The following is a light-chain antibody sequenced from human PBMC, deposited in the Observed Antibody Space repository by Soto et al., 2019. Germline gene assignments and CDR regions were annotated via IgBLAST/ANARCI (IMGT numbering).Light chain of an antibody. CDR1: QTISSW. J-gene: IGKJ1*01. Sequence: DIQMTQSTSTLSASVGDRVTITWRASQTISSWLAWYQQKTGKAPKLLIYKASTLESGVPSRFSGSGSGTEFPLTISSLQPDEFATYYCQQYNNCCSFGQGTKGEIK. CDR2: KAS. CDR3: QQYNNCCS. V-gene: IGKV1-5*03.